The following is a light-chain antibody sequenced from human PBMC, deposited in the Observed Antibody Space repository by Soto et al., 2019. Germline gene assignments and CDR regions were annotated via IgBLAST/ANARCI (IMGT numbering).Light chain of an antibody. CDR1: QSISSSY. V-gene: IGKV3-20*01. CDR2: GAS. J-gene: IGKJ1*01. Sequence: ENVFTKSPGTPAFSPRERANLFFRASQSISSSYLAWYQQKPGQAPRLLIYGASSRATGIPDRFSGSGSGTDFTLTINRLEPEDFAVHYCQQYDSSPRTFGQGSKVAI. CDR3: QQYDSSPRT.